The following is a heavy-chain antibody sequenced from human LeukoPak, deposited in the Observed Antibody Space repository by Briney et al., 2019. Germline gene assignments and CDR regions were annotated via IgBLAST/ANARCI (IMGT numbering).Heavy chain of an antibody. Sequence: SETLSLTCTVSGGSISSSSYYWGWLRQPPGKGLEWIGSIYYSGSTYYNPSLKSRVTISVDTSKNQFSLKLSSVTAADTAVYYCARQSHCGGYCYAIDYWGQGTLVTVSS. V-gene: IGHV4-39*01. D-gene: IGHD2-21*02. CDR2: IYYSGST. J-gene: IGHJ4*02. CDR1: GGSISSSSYY. CDR3: ARQSHCGGYCYAIDY.